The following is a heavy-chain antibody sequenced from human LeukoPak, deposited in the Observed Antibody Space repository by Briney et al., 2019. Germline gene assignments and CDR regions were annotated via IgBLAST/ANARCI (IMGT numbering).Heavy chain of an antibody. CDR1: GFTFSSYA. V-gene: IGHV3-30-3*02. CDR2: ISYDEINK. J-gene: IGHJ6*03. Sequence: GGSLRLSCAASGFTFSSYAIHWVRQAPGKGLEWVAVISYDEINKYYGDSVRGRFTISRDNSKNTLYLQMNSLRGDDTAVYYCAKSHESGGYRSAHYYYYMDVWGRGTTVTVSS. D-gene: IGHD5-12*01. CDR3: AKSHESGGYRSAHYYYYMDV.